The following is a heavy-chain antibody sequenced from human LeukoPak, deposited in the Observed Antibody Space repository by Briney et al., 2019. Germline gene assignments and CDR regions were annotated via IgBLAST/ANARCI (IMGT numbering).Heavy chain of an antibody. CDR2: IYTSGSTNSYTSGST. V-gene: IGHV4-4*07. CDR1: GDSISSYY. Sequence: SETLSLTCTVSGDSISSYYWSWIRQPAERGLEWLGHIYTSGSTNSYTSGSTDYNPSLKSRVTISLDRSKNQFSLKLSSVTAADTAVYYCAAFLSGTYWYFDYWGQGALVTVSS. D-gene: IGHD1-26*01. J-gene: IGHJ4*02. CDR3: AAFLSGTYWYFDY.